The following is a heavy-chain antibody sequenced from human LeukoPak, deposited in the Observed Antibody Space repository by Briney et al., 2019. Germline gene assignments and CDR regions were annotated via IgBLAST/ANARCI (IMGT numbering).Heavy chain of an antibody. Sequence: GASVKVSCKASGYTFTSYGISWVRQAPGQGLEWMGWISAYNGNTNYAQKLQGRVTMTTDTSTSTAYMELSRLRSDDTAVYYCARDYDYVWGSYRTNAFDIWGQGTMVTVSS. J-gene: IGHJ3*02. V-gene: IGHV1-18*01. CDR2: ISAYNGNT. CDR1: GYTFTSYG. D-gene: IGHD3-16*02. CDR3: ARDYDYVWGSYRTNAFDI.